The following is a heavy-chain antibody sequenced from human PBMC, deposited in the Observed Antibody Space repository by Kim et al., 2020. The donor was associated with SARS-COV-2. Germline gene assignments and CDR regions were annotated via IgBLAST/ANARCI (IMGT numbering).Heavy chain of an antibody. CDR3: ARPLYYDSSGAGDY. D-gene: IGHD3-22*01. CDR2: ISSSSSTI. CDR1: GFTFSSYS. Sequence: GGSLRLSCAASGFTFSSYSMNWVRQAPGKGLEWVSYISSSSSTIYYADSVKGRFTISRDNAKNSLYLQMNSLRAEDTAVYYCARPLYYDSSGAGDYWGQGTLVTVSS. V-gene: IGHV3-48*04. J-gene: IGHJ4*02.